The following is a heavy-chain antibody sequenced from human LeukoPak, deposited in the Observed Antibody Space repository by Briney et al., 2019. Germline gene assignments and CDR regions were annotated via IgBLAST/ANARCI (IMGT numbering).Heavy chain of an antibody. D-gene: IGHD2-21*02. CDR1: GGSISSGGYY. V-gene: IGHV4-30-2*01. Sequence: SQTLSLTCTVSGGSISSGGYYWSWIRQPPGKGLEWIGEINHSGSTNYIPSLKSRVTISVDTSKNQFSLKLSSVTAADTAVYYCASPAYCGGDCYSYWFDPWGQGTLVTVSS. CDR3: ASPAYCGGDCYSYWFDP. J-gene: IGHJ5*02. CDR2: INHSGST.